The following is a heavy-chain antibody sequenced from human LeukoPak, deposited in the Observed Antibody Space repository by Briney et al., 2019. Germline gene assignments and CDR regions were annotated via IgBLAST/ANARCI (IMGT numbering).Heavy chain of an antibody. V-gene: IGHV3-21*01. CDR1: GFTFSSYS. J-gene: IGHJ3*02. CDR2: ISSSSSYI. CDR3: ARDLSLPDAFDI. Sequence: GGSLRLSCAASGFTFSSYSMNWVRQAPGKGLEWVSSISSSSSYIYYADSVKGRFTISRDNAKNSLYLQMNGLRAEDTAVYYCARDLSLPDAFDIWGQGTMVTVSS.